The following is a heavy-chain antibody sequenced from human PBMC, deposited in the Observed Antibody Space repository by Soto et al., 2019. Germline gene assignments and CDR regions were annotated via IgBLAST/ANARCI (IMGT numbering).Heavy chain of an antibody. CDR3: ARDSLVGATSFDF. Sequence: EVQLVESGGGLVQPGGSLRLSCAASGFTFSSHWMHWVRQAPGKGLTWISRIKSDGSRTTYADSVKGRFTISRDNAKNTLYLQMTSLGVEDTAVYYCARDSLVGATSFDFWGQGTLVTVSS. J-gene: IGHJ4*02. CDR2: IKSDGSRT. V-gene: IGHV3-74*03. D-gene: IGHD1-26*01. CDR1: GFTFSSHW.